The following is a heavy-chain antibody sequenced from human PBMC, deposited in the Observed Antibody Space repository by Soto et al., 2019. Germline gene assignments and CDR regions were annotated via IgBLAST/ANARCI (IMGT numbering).Heavy chain of an antibody. CDR1: GGSISSGGYS. CDR3: ARSPYADALDI. CDR2: IYYSGTT. D-gene: IGHD2-2*01. V-gene: IGHV4-61*08. Sequence: PSETLSLTCAVSGGSISSGGYSWSWIRQPPGKGLEWIGYIYYSGTTNYNPSLKSRVTISVDTSKNQFSLKVDSLTAEDTAVYYCARSPYADALDIWGQGTMVTVSS. J-gene: IGHJ3*02.